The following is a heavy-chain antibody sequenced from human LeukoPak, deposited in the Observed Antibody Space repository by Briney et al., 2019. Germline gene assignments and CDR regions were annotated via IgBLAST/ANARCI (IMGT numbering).Heavy chain of an antibody. CDR2: IWYDGSNK. CDR1: GFTFSSYG. CDR3: AKARITGTTRPEFDY. J-gene: IGHJ4*02. Sequence: QPGRSLRLSCAASGFTFSSYGMHWVRQAPGKGLEWVAVIWYDGSNKYYADSVKGRFTISRDNSKNTLYPQMNSLRAEDTAVYYCAKARITGTTRPEFDYWGQGTLVTVSS. D-gene: IGHD1-7*01. V-gene: IGHV3-33*06.